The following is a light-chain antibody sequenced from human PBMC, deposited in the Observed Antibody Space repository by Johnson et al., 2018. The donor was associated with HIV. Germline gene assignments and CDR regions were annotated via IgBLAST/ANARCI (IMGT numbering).Light chain of an antibody. CDR3: AAWDDSLNGYV. V-gene: IGLV1-44*01. Sequence: QPVLTQPPSVSAAPGQKVTISCSGTNSNIGNNYVSWYQQLPGTAPKLLVYSSNQRPSGVPDRFSGSKSGTSASLAISGLQSEDEAEYTCAAWDDSLNGYVFGTGTRVTVL. J-gene: IGLJ1*01. CDR2: SSN. CDR1: NSNIGNNY.